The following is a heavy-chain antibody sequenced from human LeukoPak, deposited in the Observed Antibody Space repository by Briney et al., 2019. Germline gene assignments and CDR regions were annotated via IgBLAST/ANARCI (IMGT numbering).Heavy chain of an antibody. D-gene: IGHD6-6*01. CDR1: GYTFTSYD. V-gene: IGHV1-8*01. CDR3: ARRKQIAARPFPRKSLVFWGFDP. CDR2: MNPNSGNT. J-gene: IGHJ5*02. Sequence: ASVKVSCKASGYTFTSYDINWVRQATGQGLEWMGWMNPNSGNTGYAQKFQGRVTMTRNTSISTAYMELSSLRSEDTAVYYCARRKQIAARPFPRKSLVFWGFDPWGQGTLVTVSS.